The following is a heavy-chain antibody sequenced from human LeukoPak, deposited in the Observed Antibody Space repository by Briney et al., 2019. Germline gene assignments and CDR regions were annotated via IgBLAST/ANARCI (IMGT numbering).Heavy chain of an antibody. CDR2: INPSDGGT. CDR3: ARVDTAMVIDY. J-gene: IGHJ4*02. Sequence: ASVKVSCKASGYSFTSYFIHWVRQAPGQGLEWMGVINPSDGGTTYAQNFQGRVTMTRDTSTSTVYMQLSSLRFEDTAVYYCARVDTAMVIDYWGQGTLVTVSS. V-gene: IGHV1-46*01. CDR1: GYSFTSYF. D-gene: IGHD5-18*01.